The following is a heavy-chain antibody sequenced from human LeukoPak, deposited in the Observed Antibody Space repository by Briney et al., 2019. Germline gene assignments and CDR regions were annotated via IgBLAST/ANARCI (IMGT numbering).Heavy chain of an antibody. CDR3: AKDGRWLQIKADYFDY. CDR2: ISYDVSNK. D-gene: IGHD5-24*01. V-gene: IGHV3-30*18. CDR1: SFTFSIYE. Sequence: PGGSLRLSYPPSSFTFSIYEMNCVRQAPGKGLESQAVISYDVSNKDYADSVKGRFTISRDNSKNTLYLQMNSLRVEDTALYYCAKDGRWLQIKADYFDYWGQGTLVTVSS. J-gene: IGHJ4*02.